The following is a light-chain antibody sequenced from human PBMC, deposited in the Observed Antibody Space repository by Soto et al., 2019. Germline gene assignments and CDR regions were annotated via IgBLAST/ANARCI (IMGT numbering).Light chain of an antibody. CDR3: QQYNNWPRT. J-gene: IGKJ1*01. CDR2: ATS. V-gene: IGKV3-15*01. Sequence: EIVMTQSPDIMSVSPGERATLSCRASQSLSSNLAWYQQRPGQAPRLLIYATSTRATGIPVRFSGSGSGTEFTLTISSRQSEDSAVYYCQQYNNWPRTFGQGTKVEIE. CDR1: QSLSSN.